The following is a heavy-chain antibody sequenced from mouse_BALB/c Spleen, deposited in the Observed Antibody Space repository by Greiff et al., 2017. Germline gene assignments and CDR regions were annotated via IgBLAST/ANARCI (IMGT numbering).Heavy chain of an antibody. CDR1: GYAFSSYW. Sequence: VQLQQSGAELVRPGSSVKISCKASGYAFSSYWMSWVKQRPGQGLEWIGQIYPGDGDTNYNGKFKGKATLTADKSSSTAYMQLSSLTSEDSAVYFCARGLLYYYAMDYWGQGTSVTVSS. J-gene: IGHJ4*01. CDR3: ARGLLYYYAMDY. V-gene: IGHV1-80*01. CDR2: IYPGDGDT. D-gene: IGHD1-1*02.